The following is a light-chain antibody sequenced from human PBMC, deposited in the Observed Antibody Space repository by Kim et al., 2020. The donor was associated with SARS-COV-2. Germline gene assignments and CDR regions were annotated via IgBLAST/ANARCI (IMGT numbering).Light chain of an antibody. CDR3: SSYAGSDIHYV. CDR1: SSDVGGYDF. CDR2: EVT. V-gene: IGLV2-8*01. J-gene: IGLJ1*01. Sequence: QSVTISCTGTSSDVGGYDFVSWYQQHTGKAPKLILSEVTKRPAGVPDRFSGSKSGNTASLTVSGLQAEDEADYYCSSYAGSDIHYVFGTGTKVTVL.